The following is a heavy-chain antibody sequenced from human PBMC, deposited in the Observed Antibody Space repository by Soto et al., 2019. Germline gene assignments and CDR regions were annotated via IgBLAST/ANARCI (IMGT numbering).Heavy chain of an antibody. Sequence: GSLRLSCAAPGFMFGTYWMSWVRQAPGKGLEWVANIKHDGNEKYYADSVKGRFTVSRDNVKNFLHLQMSSLRGDDTGVYFCVRATLSWGHYYFRGLDVWGQGTTVTV. CDR1: GFMFGTYW. D-gene: IGHD3-22*01. CDR3: VRATLSWGHYYFRGLDV. J-gene: IGHJ6*02. CDR2: IKHDGNEK. V-gene: IGHV3-7*01.